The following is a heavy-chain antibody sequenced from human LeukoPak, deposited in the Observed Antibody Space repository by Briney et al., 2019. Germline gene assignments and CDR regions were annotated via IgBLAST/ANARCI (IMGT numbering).Heavy chain of an antibody. CDR3: ARVNGGYYLDY. J-gene: IGHJ4*02. CDR2: IYSGGST. V-gene: IGHV3-66*01. CDR1: EFSVGSNY. Sequence: GGSLRLSCAASEFSVGSNYMTWVRQAPGKGLEWVSLIYSGGSTYYADSVKGRFTISRDNSKNTLYLQMNSLRAEDTAVYYCARVNGGYYLDYWGQGTLVTVSS. D-gene: IGHD3-3*01.